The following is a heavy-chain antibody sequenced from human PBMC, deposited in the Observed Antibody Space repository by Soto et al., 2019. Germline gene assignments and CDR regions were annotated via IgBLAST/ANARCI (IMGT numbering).Heavy chain of an antibody. D-gene: IGHD2-15*01. CDR1: GYTFTNHG. CDR3: ARVSGYCSGGSCYFRGPWFDP. J-gene: IGHJ5*02. Sequence: ASGKVSWKASGYTFTNHGIRRVRQAPGPGLEWMGWISAYNGNTNYAQKLQGRVTMTTDTSTSTAYMELRSLRSDDTAVYYCARVSGYCSGGSCYFRGPWFDPWGQGTLVTVSS. V-gene: IGHV1-18*01. CDR2: ISAYNGNT.